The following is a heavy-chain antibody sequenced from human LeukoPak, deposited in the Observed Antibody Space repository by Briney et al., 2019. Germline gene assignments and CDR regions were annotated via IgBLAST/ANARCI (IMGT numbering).Heavy chain of an antibody. CDR2: IKEDGSAT. D-gene: IGHD1-1*01. Sequence: GGSLRLSCAASGFTFSTYWMTWVRQAPGKGPEWVANIKEDGSATYYVDSVKGRFTISRDSAKKSLYLQMNSLRAEDTAVNYCARDSPGYLAYDSWGQGTLVTVSS. V-gene: IGHV3-7*04. CDR1: GFTFSTYW. J-gene: IGHJ4*02. CDR3: ARDSPGYLAYDS.